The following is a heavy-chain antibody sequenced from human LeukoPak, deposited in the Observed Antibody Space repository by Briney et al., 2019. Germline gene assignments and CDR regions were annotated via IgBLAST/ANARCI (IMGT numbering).Heavy chain of an antibody. CDR1: DASVTTYS. CDR3: AGDHYGSGSYKAYFDY. V-gene: IGHV4-4*07. CDR2: VYSSGAT. D-gene: IGHD3-10*01. J-gene: IGHJ4*01. Sequence: SETLSLSCTVSDASVTTYSWSWLRQPAGKGLEWIGRVYSSGATKYNPSLKSRGIISAETSKNKFSLKLPSVTAADTTVYYCAGDHYGSGSYKAYFDYWGHGIQVTVSS.